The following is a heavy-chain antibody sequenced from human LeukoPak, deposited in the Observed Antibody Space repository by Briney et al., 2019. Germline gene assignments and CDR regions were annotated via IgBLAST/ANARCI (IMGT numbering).Heavy chain of an antibody. V-gene: IGHV3-30*18. CDR3: AKDSPMDY. CDR1: GLTCSSYG. CDR2: VSYDGSNK. Sequence: GRALRLSCAGSGLTCSSYGMQWARQAQGKGLEWVAVVSYDGSNKYYADSVKGRFTISRDNSKNTLYLQMYSLRAEDTAVYYCAKDSPMDYWGQGTLVTVSS. J-gene: IGHJ4*02.